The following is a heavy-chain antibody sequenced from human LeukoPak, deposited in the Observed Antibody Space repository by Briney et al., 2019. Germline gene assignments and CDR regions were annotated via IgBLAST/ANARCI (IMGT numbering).Heavy chain of an antibody. V-gene: IGHV4-39*01. D-gene: IGHD6-6*01. CDR1: GGSISSSSYY. CDR2: IYYSGST. CDR3: ARHLCDSSSSGLKGCFAADANWFDP. J-gene: IGHJ5*02. Sequence: SETLSLTCTVSGGSISSSSYYWGWIRQPPGKGLEWIGSIYYSGSTYYNPSLKSRVTISVDTSKNQFSLKLSSVTAADTAVYYCARHLCDSSSSGLKGCFAADANWFDPWGQGTLVTVSS.